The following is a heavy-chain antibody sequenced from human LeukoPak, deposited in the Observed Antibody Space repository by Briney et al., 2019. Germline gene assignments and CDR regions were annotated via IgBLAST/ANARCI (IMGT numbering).Heavy chain of an antibody. CDR2: ISAYNGNT. D-gene: IGHD5-18*01. V-gene: IGHV1-18*01. CDR1: GYTFTIYG. CDR3: AVLQLWLRRDAFDI. J-gene: IGHJ3*02. Sequence: GASVTLSFTASGYTFTIYGISWVRQAPGHGLEWMGWISAYNGNTNYAQKLQGRVTMTTDTSTSTAYMELRSLRSDDTAVYYCAVLQLWLRRDAFDIWGQGTMVTVSS.